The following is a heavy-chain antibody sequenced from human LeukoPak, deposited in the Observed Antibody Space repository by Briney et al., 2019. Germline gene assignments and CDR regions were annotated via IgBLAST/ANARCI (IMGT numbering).Heavy chain of an antibody. Sequence: PSETLSLTCTVSGGSISSYYWSWIRQPPGKGLEWIGYIYYSGSTNYNPSLKSRVTISVDTSKNQFSLKLSSVTAADTAVYYCARDGGDYVWESYRYTSPPLDWGQGTLVTVSS. CDR2: IYYSGST. V-gene: IGHV4-59*12. CDR3: ARDGGDYVWESYRYTSPPLD. CDR1: GGSISSYY. J-gene: IGHJ4*02. D-gene: IGHD3-16*02.